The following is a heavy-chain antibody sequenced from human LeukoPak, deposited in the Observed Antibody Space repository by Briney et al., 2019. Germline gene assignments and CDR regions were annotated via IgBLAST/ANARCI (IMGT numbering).Heavy chain of an antibody. CDR1: GFTFSSYG. Sequence: QSGGSLRLSCAASGFTFSSYGTHWARQAPGKGLEWVAVISYDGSNKYYADSVKGRFTISRDNSKNTLYLQMNSLRAEDTAVYYCAKDLWEVPAAKGIYYYGMDVWGQGTTVTVSS. J-gene: IGHJ6*02. D-gene: IGHD2-2*01. V-gene: IGHV3-30*18. CDR2: ISYDGSNK. CDR3: AKDLWEVPAAKGIYYYGMDV.